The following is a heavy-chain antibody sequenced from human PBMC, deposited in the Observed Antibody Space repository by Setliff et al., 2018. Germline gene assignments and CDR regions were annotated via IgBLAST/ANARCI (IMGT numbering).Heavy chain of an antibody. D-gene: IGHD6-19*01. CDR3: ARAISGWYSAHYYYMDV. CDR2: IYTSGST. V-gene: IGHV4-61*09. J-gene: IGHJ6*03. CDR1: GGSISSGSDY. Sequence: PSETLSLTCSVSGGSISSGSDYWTWIRQPAGKGLEWIGHIYTSGSTNYSPSLKSRVTISVDASKNQLSLNLRSVTAADTAVYYCARAISGWYSAHYYYMDVWGKGTTVTASS.